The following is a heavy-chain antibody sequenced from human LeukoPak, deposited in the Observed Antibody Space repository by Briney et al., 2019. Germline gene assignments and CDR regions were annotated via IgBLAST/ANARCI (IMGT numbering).Heavy chain of an antibody. Sequence: SGGSLRLSCAASGFTFSSYAMHWVRQAPGKGLEWVSYISSSGSTVYYADSVKGRFTVSRDNAKNSLYLQMNSLRAEDAAVYYCARTYGGFDYWGQGTLVTVSS. D-gene: IGHD4-23*01. CDR3: ARTYGGFDY. J-gene: IGHJ4*02. CDR1: GFTFSSYA. CDR2: ISSSGSTV. V-gene: IGHV3-48*03.